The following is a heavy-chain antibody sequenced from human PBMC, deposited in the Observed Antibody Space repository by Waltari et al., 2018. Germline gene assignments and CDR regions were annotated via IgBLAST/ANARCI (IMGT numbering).Heavy chain of an antibody. V-gene: IGHV3-53*01. Sequence: EVQLVESGGDLIQPGGSLRLSCAVSGFNVSDHYMTWVRQAPGKGLEWVSVLYVIGTTYYADSVKGRFIISGDTDKNTLYLQMNSLRAEDTAVYFCARVIGPYDAFDIWGQGTHVTVSS. J-gene: IGHJ3*02. CDR3: ARVIGPYDAFDI. CDR2: LYVIGTT. CDR1: GFNVSDHY.